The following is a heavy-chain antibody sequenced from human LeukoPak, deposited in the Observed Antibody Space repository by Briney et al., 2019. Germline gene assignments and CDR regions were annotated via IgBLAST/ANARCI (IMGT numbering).Heavy chain of an antibody. Sequence: PSETLSLTCTVSGGSISSGGYYWSWIRQHPGKGLEWIGYIYYSGSTYYNPSLKSRVTISVDTSKNQFSLKLSSVTAADTAVYYCARVELPPVYFDYWGQGTLVTVSS. J-gene: IGHJ4*02. D-gene: IGHD1-26*01. CDR3: ARVELPPVYFDY. V-gene: IGHV4-31*03. CDR2: IYYSGST. CDR1: GGSISSGGYY.